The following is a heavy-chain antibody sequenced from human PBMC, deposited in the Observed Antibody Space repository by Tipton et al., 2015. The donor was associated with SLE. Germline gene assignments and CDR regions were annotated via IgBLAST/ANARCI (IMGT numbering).Heavy chain of an antibody. D-gene: IGHD6-13*01. CDR2: ISGSGGST. V-gene: IGHV3-23*01. CDR1: GFTFSSYG. CDR3: ARDMEQLVG. Sequence: SLRLSCAASGFTFSSYGMSWVRQAPGKGLEWVSAISGSGGSTYYADSVKGRFTISRDNSKNSLYLQMNSLRDEDTAVYYCARDMEQLVGWGQGTLVTVSS. J-gene: IGHJ4*02.